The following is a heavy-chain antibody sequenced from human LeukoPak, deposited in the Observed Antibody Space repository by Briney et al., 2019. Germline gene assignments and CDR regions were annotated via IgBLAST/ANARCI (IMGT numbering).Heavy chain of an antibody. CDR3: TREGGYSSGWYDY. D-gene: IGHD6-19*01. CDR1: GYTFTSYG. J-gene: IGHJ4*02. V-gene: IGHV1-18*01. CDR2: ISTYNGNT. Sequence: ASVKVSCKASGYTFTSYGINWVRQAPGQGLEWMGWISTYNGNTKYSQKLQGRVTMTTDTSTSTVYMGLKSLRPDDTAVYYCTREGGYSSGWYDYWGQGTLVTVSS.